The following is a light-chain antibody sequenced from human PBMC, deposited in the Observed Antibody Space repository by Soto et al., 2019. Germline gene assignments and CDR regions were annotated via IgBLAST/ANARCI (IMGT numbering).Light chain of an antibody. CDR2: EVS. V-gene: IGLV2-14*01. CDR3: SSYTSRSNAV. Sequence: QSALTQPASVSGSPGQSITISCTGTSSDVGAYNYVSWYQQHPGKAPKLMIYEVSNRPSGVSNRFSGSKSGNTASLTISGLQAEDEADYYCSSYTSRSNAVFGGGTQLTVL. CDR1: SSDVGAYNY. J-gene: IGLJ7*01.